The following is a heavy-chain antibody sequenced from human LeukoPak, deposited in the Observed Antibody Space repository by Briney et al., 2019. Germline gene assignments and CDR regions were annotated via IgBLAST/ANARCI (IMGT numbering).Heavy chain of an antibody. CDR3: AKDSSNWSFDY. CDR2: ISSSSSTI. D-gene: IGHD6-13*01. J-gene: IGHJ4*02. CDR1: GFTFSSYG. V-gene: IGHV3-48*01. Sequence: PGGSLRLSCAASGFTFSSYGMHWVRQAPGKGLEWVSYISSSSSTIYYADSVKGRFTISRDNFKNTLNLQLNSLRAEDTAVYYCAKDSSNWSFDYWGQGTLVTVSS.